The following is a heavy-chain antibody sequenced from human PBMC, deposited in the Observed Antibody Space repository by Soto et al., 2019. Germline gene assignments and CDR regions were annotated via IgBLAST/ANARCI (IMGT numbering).Heavy chain of an antibody. CDR2: ISGSGGST. CDR3: AKDNDDWDTAMVTDYFDY. CDR1: GFTFSSYA. Sequence: PGGSLRLSCAASGFTFSSYAMSWVRQAPGKGLEWVSAISGSGGSTYYADSVKGRFTISRDNSKNTLYLQMNSLRAEDTAVYYCAKDNDDWDTAMVTDYFDYWGQGTLVTVYS. V-gene: IGHV3-23*01. J-gene: IGHJ4*02. D-gene: IGHD5-18*01.